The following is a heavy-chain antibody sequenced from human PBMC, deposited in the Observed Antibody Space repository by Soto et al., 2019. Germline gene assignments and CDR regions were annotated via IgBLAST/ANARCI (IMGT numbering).Heavy chain of an antibody. CDR1: GGTFSSHG. D-gene: IGHD5-12*01. V-gene: IGHV1-69*12. Sequence: QVQLVQSGAEVKKPGSSVKVSCKASGGTFSSHGISWVRQAPGQGLEWMGGIGPIFGTADDTQRFRGRVTITADESTSTAYMELSSLRSEDTAVYYCARGRYSGYDMPDTYYYYNYGMDVWGQGTTVTVSS. CDR3: ARGRYSGYDMPDTYYYYNYGMDV. CDR2: IGPIFGTA. J-gene: IGHJ6*02.